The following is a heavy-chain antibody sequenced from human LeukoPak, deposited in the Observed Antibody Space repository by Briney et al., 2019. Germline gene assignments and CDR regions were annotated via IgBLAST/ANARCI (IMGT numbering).Heavy chain of an antibody. CDR1: GFSLSAYS. J-gene: IGHJ4*02. V-gene: IGHV3-48*01. Sequence: GGSLRLSCAVSGFSLSAYSMNWVRQVPGKGLEWISHITIDLSIIDYADSVKGRFTISRDKAKNSLYLQMNSLRAEDTAVYYCVRDKDWAFDYWGQGTLIAVSS. CDR3: VRDKDWAFDY. D-gene: IGHD3-9*01. CDR2: ITIDLSII.